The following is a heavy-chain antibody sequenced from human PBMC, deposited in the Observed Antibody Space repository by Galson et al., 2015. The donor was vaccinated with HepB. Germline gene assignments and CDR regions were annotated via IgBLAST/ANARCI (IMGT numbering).Heavy chain of an antibody. J-gene: IGHJ4*02. Sequence: SLRLSCAASGFSIRDFAVHWVRQPPGKGLEWVAVIWHDESKEAFADSVKGRFAISRDTSQNTAFLQMNSLRVEDTAVYFCARDNDGGDFWGSSLEYWGQGALVTVSS. CDR3: ARDNDGGDFWGSSLEY. D-gene: IGHD3-3*01. CDR1: GFSIRDFA. CDR2: IWHDESKE. V-gene: IGHV3-33*08.